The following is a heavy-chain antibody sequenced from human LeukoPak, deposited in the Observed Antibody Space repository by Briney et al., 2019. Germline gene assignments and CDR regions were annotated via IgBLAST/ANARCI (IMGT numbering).Heavy chain of an antibody. Sequence: GGSLRLSCAASGFTFSSYSMNWVRQAPGKGLEWVSSISSSSSYIYYADSVKGRFTISRDNAKNSLYLQTNSLRAEDTAVYYCARSLANWGYDAFDIWGQGTMVTVSS. CDR2: ISSSSSYI. J-gene: IGHJ3*02. CDR3: ARSLANWGYDAFDI. D-gene: IGHD7-27*01. CDR1: GFTFSSYS. V-gene: IGHV3-21*01.